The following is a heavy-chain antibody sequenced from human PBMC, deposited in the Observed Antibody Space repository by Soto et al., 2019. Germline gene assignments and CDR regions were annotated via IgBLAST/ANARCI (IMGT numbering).Heavy chain of an antibody. D-gene: IGHD3-3*01. J-gene: IGHJ4*02. V-gene: IGHV1-8*02. CDR1: GYTFTNYN. Sequence: VKVSCKASGYTFTNYNINWVRQATGQGLEWMGWLNPNTGNTGYAQKFQGRVTVTRNTSISTAYMDLSSLRSEDTAVYYCARVSDFWSGYARFDYWGQGTLVTVSS. CDR3: ARVSDFWSGYARFDY. CDR2: LNPNTGNT.